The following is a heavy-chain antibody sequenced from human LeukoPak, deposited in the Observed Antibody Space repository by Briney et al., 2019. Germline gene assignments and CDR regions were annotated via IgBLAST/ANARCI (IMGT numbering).Heavy chain of an antibody. V-gene: IGHV3-30*02. CDR2: IRYDGGNK. Sequence: GGSLRLSCAASGFIFSSYGMHWVRQAPGKGLEWVAFIRYDGGNKYYADSVKGRFTISRNNSKNTLYLQMNSLRAEDTAVYYCAKDRSGSYSQGLDYWGQGTLVTVSS. D-gene: IGHD1-26*01. CDR3: AKDRSGSYSQGLDY. CDR1: GFIFSSYG. J-gene: IGHJ4*02.